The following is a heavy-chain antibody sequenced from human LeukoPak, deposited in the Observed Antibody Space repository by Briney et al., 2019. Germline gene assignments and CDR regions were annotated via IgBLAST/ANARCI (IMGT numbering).Heavy chain of an antibody. CDR2: IYYSGST. V-gene: IGHV4-59*01. Sequence: KPSETLSLTCTVSGGSISSYYWSWFRQPPGKGLEWIGYIYYSGSTNYNPSLKSRVTISVDTSKNKFSLKLTSVTAADTAVYSCARGPHRGLSYGSAQYYYGMDFWGQGTTVTVAS. CDR3: ARGPHRGLSYGSAQYYYGMDF. CDR1: GGSISSYY. D-gene: IGHD5-18*01. J-gene: IGHJ6*02.